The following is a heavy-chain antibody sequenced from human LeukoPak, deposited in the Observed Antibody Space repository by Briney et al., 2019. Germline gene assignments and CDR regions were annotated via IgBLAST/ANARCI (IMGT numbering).Heavy chain of an antibody. CDR2: INHSGST. V-gene: IGHV4-4*02. CDR1: GGSISSSNW. D-gene: IGHD2-21*02. J-gene: IGHJ3*02. CDR3: ARSGDCGGDCEAFDI. Sequence: SETLSLTCAVSGGSISSSNWWSWVRQPPGKGLEWIGEINHSGSTNYNPSLKSRVTISVDTSKNQFSLKLSSVTAADTAVYYCARSGDCGGDCEAFDIWGQGTMVTVSS.